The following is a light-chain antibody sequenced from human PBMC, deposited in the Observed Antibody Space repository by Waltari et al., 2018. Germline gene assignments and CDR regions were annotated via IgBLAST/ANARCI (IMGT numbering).Light chain of an antibody. J-gene: IGKJ1*01. CDR1: QDINSF. V-gene: IGKV1D-13*01. CDR3: QQYNNLPWT. Sequence: IQVTQSPSSLSVSVGDRVTITCRANQDINSFLNWYQQKPGKAPKLLIYFANQLESGVPSRFSGSGSGTEFTLTITSLQPEDFATYFCQQYNNLPWTFGQGTEVESK. CDR2: FAN.